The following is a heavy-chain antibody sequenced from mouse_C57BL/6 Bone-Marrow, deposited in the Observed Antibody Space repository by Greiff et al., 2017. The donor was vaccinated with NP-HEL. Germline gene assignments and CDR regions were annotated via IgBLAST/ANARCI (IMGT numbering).Heavy chain of an antibody. D-gene: IGHD1-1*01. CDR3: ARYYYGSSFAY. CDR1: GYTFTSYG. Sequence: VQLQQSGAELARPGASVKLSCKASGYTFTSYGISWVKQRTGQGLEWIGEIYPRSGNTYYNEKFKGKATLTADKSSSTAYMELRSLTSEDSAVYVCARYYYGSSFAYWGQGTLVTVSA. J-gene: IGHJ3*01. CDR2: IYPRSGNT. V-gene: IGHV1-81*01.